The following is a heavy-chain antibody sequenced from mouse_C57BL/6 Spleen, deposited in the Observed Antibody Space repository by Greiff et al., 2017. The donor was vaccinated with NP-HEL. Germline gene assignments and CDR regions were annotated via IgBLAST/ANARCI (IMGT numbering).Heavy chain of an antibody. J-gene: IGHJ1*03. CDR1: GYTFTSYG. D-gene: IGHD4-1*01. V-gene: IGHV1-81*01. CDR2: IYPRSGNT. Sequence: VKLMESGAELARPGASVKLSCKASGYTFTSYGISWVKQRTGQGLEWIGEIYPRSGNTYYNEKFKCKATLTADKSSSTAYMELRILTSEDSAVYFCSRPGTDWYFDVWGTGTTVTVSS. CDR3: SRPGTDWYFDV.